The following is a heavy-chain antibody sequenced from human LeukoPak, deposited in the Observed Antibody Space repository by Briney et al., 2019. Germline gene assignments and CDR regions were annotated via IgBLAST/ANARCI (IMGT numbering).Heavy chain of an antibody. Sequence: ASVKVSCKASGYTFSSYDINWVRQATGQGLEWMGWMNPNSGNTGYAQKFQGRVTMTRNTSISTAYMELSSLRSEDTAVYYCARDYLHLYGSGSYYPLLQHWGQGTLVTVSS. CDR2: MNPNSGNT. D-gene: IGHD3-10*01. CDR3: ARDYLHLYGSGSYYPLLQH. CDR1: GYTFSSYD. V-gene: IGHV1-8*01. J-gene: IGHJ1*01.